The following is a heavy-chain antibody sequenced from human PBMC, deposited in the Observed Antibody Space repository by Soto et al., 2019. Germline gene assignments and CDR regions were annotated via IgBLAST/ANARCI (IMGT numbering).Heavy chain of an antibody. CDR3: AKVGCSSTSCSRFDP. CDR1: GFTFSSYA. V-gene: IGHV3-23*01. Sequence: PGGSLRLSCAASGFTFSSYAMSWVRQAPGKGLEWVSAISGSGGSTYYADSVKGRFTISRDNSKNTLYLQMNSLRAEDTAVYYCAKVGCSSTSCSRFDPWGQGTLVIVSS. J-gene: IGHJ5*02. CDR2: ISGSGGST. D-gene: IGHD2-2*01.